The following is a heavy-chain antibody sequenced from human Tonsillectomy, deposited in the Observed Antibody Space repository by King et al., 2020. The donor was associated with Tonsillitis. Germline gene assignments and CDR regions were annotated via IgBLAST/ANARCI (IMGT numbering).Heavy chain of an antibody. CDR1: GYTFTSYY. CDR3: ARDRPCSSASCYGGSWFDP. V-gene: IGHV1-46*01. Sequence: VQLVESGAEVKKPGASVKVSCKASGYTFTSYYMHWVRQAPGQGLEWMGMINPSGGTTSYAQKFQDRVTMTRDTSTNTVYMELSSLRSEDTAVYYCARDRPCSSASCYGGSWFDPWGQGTLVTVCS. J-gene: IGHJ5*02. CDR2: INPSGGTT. D-gene: IGHD2-2*01.